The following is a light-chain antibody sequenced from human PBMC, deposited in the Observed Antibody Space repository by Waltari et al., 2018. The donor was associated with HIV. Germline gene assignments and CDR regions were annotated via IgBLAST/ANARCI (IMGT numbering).Light chain of an antibody. CDR3: CAYAGSTTYVI. CDR1: SSDVGGYNL. CDR2: EVS. V-gene: IGLV2-23*02. Sequence: QSALTQPASVSGSPGQSITISCTGTSSDVGGYNLVSWYQQHPGKAPKLMIYEVSKRPPGVSNRLPGSKSGNTASRTISGLQAEDEADYYCCAYAGSTTYVIFGGGTKLTVL. J-gene: IGLJ2*01.